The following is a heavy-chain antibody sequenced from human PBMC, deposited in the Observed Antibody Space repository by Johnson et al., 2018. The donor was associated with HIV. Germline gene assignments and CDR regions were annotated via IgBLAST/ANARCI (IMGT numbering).Heavy chain of an antibody. J-gene: IGHJ3*02. CDR3: GRGRYYYYSRGSDAFDI. Sequence: RLSCAASGFTFSDYYMSWIRQAPGKGLEWVSYITSSGNTVYYADSVKGRFTISSDNAKNSPYLQMNSLRAEDTALYYCGRGRYYYYSRGSDAFDIWGQGTMVTVSS. CDR2: ITSSGNTV. CDR1: GFTFSDYY. V-gene: IGHV3-11*01. D-gene: IGHD3-22*01.